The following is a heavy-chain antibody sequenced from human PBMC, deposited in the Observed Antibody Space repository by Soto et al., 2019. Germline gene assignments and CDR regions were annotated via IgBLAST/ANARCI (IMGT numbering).Heavy chain of an antibody. CDR1: GFTFSSYA. V-gene: IGHV3-30-3*01. Sequence: GGSLRLSCAASGFTFSSYAMHWVRQAPGKGLEWVAVISYGGSNKYYADPEKARFTISRDKSETTLYLQMNSLRAEDTAVYYCASSSRGYYYYGMDVWGQGTTVTVSS. CDR2: ISYGGSNK. D-gene: IGHD6-6*01. J-gene: IGHJ6*02. CDR3: ASSSRGYYYYGMDV.